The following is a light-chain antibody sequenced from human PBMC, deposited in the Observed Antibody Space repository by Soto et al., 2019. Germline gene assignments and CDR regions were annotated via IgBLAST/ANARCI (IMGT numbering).Light chain of an antibody. J-gene: IGKJ1*01. CDR1: QSVSSSY. V-gene: IGKV3-20*01. CDR3: QQYGSSPPKT. CDR2: GAS. Sequence: EVVMTQSPDTLSVSPGERATLSCRSSQSVSSSYLAWYQQKPGQAPRLLIYGASSRATGIPDRFSGSGSGTDFTLTISRLEPEDFAVYYCQQYGSSPPKTFGQGTKVDIK.